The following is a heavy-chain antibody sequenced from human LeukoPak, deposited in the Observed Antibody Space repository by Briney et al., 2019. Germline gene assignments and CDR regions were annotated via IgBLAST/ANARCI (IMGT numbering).Heavy chain of an antibody. Sequence: GASVKVSCKASGYTFTSYGISWVRQAPGQGLEGMGWISAYNGNTNYAQKVQGRVTMTTDTSTSTAYMELRSLRSDDTAVYYCARFGGRAAKDDRLDYWGQGTLVTVSS. D-gene: IGHD3-16*01. V-gene: IGHV1-18*01. CDR3: ARFGGRAAKDDRLDY. J-gene: IGHJ4*02. CDR1: GYTFTSYG. CDR2: ISAYNGNT.